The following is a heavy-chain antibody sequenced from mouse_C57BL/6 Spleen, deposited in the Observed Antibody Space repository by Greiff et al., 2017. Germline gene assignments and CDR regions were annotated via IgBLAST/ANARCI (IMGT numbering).Heavy chain of an antibody. CDR1: GYAFSSYW. Sequence: VKLQQSGAELVKPGASVKISCKASGYAFSSYWMNWVKQRPGKGLEWIGQIYPGDGDTNYNGKFKGKATLTADKSSSTAYMQLSSLTSEDSAVYFCAREGGRRDYAMDYWGQGTSVTVSS. D-gene: IGHD2-12*01. V-gene: IGHV1-80*01. J-gene: IGHJ4*01. CDR2: IYPGDGDT. CDR3: AREGGRRDYAMDY.